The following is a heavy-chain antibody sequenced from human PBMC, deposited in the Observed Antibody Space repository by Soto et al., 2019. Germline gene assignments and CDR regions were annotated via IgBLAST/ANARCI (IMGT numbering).Heavy chain of an antibody. D-gene: IGHD3-10*01. CDR1: GDSIPSGGYY. V-gene: IGHV4-31*03. J-gene: IGHJ5*02. CDR3: ARGVYGAGIYQDNWFDP. CDR2: IHHRGGT. Sequence: QVQLQESGPGLVKPSQTLSLTCTVSGDSIPSGGYYWTWIRQHPGKGLEWIGFIHHRGGTYYNPSLKSRLTISLDTPKNHSSLKLGSVTAVDTAGYHCARGVYGAGIYQDNWFDPWGQGTLVTVSS.